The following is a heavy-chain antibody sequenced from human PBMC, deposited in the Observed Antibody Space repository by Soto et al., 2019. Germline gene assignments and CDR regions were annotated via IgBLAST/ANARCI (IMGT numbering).Heavy chain of an antibody. D-gene: IGHD5-12*01. CDR2: INSGSSTI. Sequence: EVQLVESGGGVVQPGGSLRLSCAASGFPFSRYAMNWVRQAPGKGLEWVSYINSGSSTIYYADSAKGRFTISRDHAKNSLYLQMNSLRDEDTAVYFCVRDRGYTGYDLQYWGQGALVAVSS. V-gene: IGHV3-48*02. CDR3: VRDRGYTGYDLQY. J-gene: IGHJ4*02. CDR1: GFPFSRYA.